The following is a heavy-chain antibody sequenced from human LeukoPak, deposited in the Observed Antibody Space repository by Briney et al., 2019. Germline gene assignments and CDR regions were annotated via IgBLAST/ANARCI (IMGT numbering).Heavy chain of an antibody. CDR3: ARYIVVVPAAKSAFDY. CDR2: INHSGST. J-gene: IGHJ4*02. Sequence: SETLSLTCAVYGGSFSGYYWSWIRQSPGKGLEWIGEINHSGSTNYNPSLKSRVTISVDTSKNQFSLKLSSVTAADTAVYYCARYIVVVPAAKSAFDYWGQGTLVTVSS. D-gene: IGHD2-2*01. CDR1: GGSFSGYY. V-gene: IGHV4-34*01.